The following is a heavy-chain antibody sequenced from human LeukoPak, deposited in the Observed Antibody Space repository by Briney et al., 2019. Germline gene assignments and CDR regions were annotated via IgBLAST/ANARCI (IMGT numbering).Heavy chain of an antibody. CDR3: ARGGDSSNWYPGYFEY. Sequence: HSAGSLRLSCAASGFTFSTFWMHWVRQAPGKGPVWVSRIKSDGGSTRFADSVQGRFSLSRDNGKNTLYLQMNSLRAEDTAVYYCARGGDSSNWYPGYFEYWGQGALVTVSS. CDR1: GFTFSTFW. J-gene: IGHJ4*02. CDR2: IKSDGGST. V-gene: IGHV3-74*01. D-gene: IGHD6-13*01.